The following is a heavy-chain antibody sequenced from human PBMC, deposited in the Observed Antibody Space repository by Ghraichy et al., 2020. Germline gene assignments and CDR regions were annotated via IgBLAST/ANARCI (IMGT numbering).Heavy chain of an antibody. CDR2: ISSSSSTI. V-gene: IGHV3-48*02. D-gene: IGHD5-24*01. CDR3: ARDAGHRDGYNHDY. Sequence: GGSLRLSCAASGFTFSSYSINWVRQAPGKGLEWVSYISSSSSTIYYADSVKGRFTISRDNAKNSLYLQMNSLRDEDTAVYYCARDAGHRDGYNHDYWGQGSLVTISS. CDR1: GFTFSSYS. J-gene: IGHJ4*02.